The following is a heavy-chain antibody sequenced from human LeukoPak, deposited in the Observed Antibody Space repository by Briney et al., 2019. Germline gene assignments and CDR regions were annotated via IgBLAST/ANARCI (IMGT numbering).Heavy chain of an antibody. J-gene: IGHJ3*02. V-gene: IGHV4-39*07. CDR2: IYYSGST. CDR3: ARDLITFGGVIALGDAFDI. Sequence: SETLSLTCTVSGGSISSSSYYWGWIRQPPGKGLEWIGSIYYSGSTYYNPSLKSRVTISVDTSKNQFSLKLSSVTAADTAVYYCARDLITFGGVIALGDAFDIWGQGTMVTVSS. CDR1: GGSISSSSYY. D-gene: IGHD3-16*02.